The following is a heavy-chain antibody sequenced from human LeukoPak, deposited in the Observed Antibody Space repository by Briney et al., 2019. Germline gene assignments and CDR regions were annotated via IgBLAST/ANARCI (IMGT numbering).Heavy chain of an antibody. CDR1: GFTFDDYG. CDR2: ISWDGGST. D-gene: IGHD6-13*01. J-gene: IGHJ4*02. CDR3: AKLGGYSSSSADY. Sequence: GGSLRLSCAASGFTFDDYGMNWVRQAPGKGLEWVSLISWDGGSTYYADSVKGRFTISRDNSKNSLYLQMNSLRAEDTALYYCAKLGGYSSSSADYWGQGTLVTVSS. V-gene: IGHV3-43D*03.